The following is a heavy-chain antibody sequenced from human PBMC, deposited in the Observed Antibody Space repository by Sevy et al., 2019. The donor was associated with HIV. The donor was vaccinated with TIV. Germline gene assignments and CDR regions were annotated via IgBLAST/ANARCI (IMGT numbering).Heavy chain of an antibody. V-gene: IGHV3-7*01. CDR1: GFTSGNYW. Sequence: GGSLRLSCAASGFTSGNYWMNWVRQAPGKGLEWVANIKQDGSEKYYVDSVKGRFSISRDNAKNSLVLQMNSLRAEDTAVYYCARNRITIFGEFSNGGLDVWGHGTTVTVSS. CDR2: IKQDGSEK. CDR3: ARNRITIFGEFSNGGLDV. J-gene: IGHJ6*02. D-gene: IGHD3-3*01.